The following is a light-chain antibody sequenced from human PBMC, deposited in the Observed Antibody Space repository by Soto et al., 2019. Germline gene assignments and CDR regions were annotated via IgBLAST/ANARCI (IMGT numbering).Light chain of an antibody. Sequence: QSALTQPASLSGSPGQSITISCTGTSSDVGDYNYVSWYQQHPGKAPKLMIYDVTNRPSGVSNRFSGSKSGNTASLTISGLQAEDEADYYCSSYTGSSTLVFGGGTKLTVL. J-gene: IGLJ2*01. CDR1: SSDVGDYNY. CDR2: DVT. V-gene: IGLV2-14*01. CDR3: SSYTGSSTLV.